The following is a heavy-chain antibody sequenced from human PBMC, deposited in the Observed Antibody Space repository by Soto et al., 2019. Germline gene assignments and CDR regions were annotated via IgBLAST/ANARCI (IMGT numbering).Heavy chain of an antibody. CDR2: LSYDVTNK. CDR3: ARDSDCGGDCYLHYFDY. Sequence: HVQLVESGGGVVQPGRSLRLSCAASGFTFRTYAIHWVRQAPGKGLEWVAGLSYDVTNKYYADSVKGRFTISRDNSKNTFYLQMNSLRTEDTAIYYCARDSDCGGDCYLHYFDYWGQGTLVTVCS. V-gene: IGHV3-30-3*01. CDR1: GFTFRTYA. D-gene: IGHD2-21*02. J-gene: IGHJ4*02.